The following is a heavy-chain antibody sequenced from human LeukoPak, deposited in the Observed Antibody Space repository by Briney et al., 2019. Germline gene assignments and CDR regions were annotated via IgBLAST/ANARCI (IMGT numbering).Heavy chain of an antibody. CDR3: ARGIYYYYFDY. CDR2: IYHSGST. V-gene: IGHV4-4*02. J-gene: IGHJ4*02. D-gene: IGHD1-26*01. Sequence: SGTLSLTCAVSGGSISSSNWWSWVRQPPGKGLEWIGEIYHSGSTNYNPSLKSRVTISVDTSKNQFSLKLRTVTAADTAVYYCARGIYYYYFDYWGQGTLVTVSS. CDR1: GGSISSSNW.